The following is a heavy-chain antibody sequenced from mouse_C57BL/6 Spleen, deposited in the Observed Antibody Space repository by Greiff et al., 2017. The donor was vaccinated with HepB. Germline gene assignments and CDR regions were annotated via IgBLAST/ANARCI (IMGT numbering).Heavy chain of an antibody. D-gene: IGHD2-3*01. CDR2: INPNNGGT. CDR1: GYTFTDYY. Sequence: EVQLQQSGPELVKPGASVKISCKASGYTFTDYYMNWVKQSHGKSLAWIGDINPNNGGTSYNQKFKGKATLTVDKSSSTAYMELRSLTSEDSAVYYCARGGDGLAWFAYWGQGTLVTVSA. CDR3: ARGGDGLAWFAY. V-gene: IGHV1-26*01. J-gene: IGHJ3*01.